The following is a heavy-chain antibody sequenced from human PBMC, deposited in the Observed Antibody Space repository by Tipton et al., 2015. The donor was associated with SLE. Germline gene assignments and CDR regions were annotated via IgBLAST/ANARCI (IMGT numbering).Heavy chain of an antibody. CDR3: VRDEPSANYFY. D-gene: IGHD1-14*01. Sequence: MTWVRQAPGKGLEWVASIRADGTEQYYVGSLTGRFAISRDNAKNSLFLQINSLRAEDTAIYYCVRDEPSANYFYWGQGTLVTVSS. J-gene: IGHJ4*02. CDR2: IRADGTEQ. V-gene: IGHV3-7*01.